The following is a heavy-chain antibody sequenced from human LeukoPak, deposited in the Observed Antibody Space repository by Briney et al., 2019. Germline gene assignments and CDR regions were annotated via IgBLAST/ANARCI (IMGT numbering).Heavy chain of an antibody. V-gene: IGHV3-23*01. CDR3: AKGGYCSSTSCYVGWFDP. CDR1: GFTFSSYV. J-gene: IGHJ5*02. CDR2: ISGGGGST. D-gene: IGHD2-2*01. Sequence: GGSLRLSCAASGFTFSSYVMNWVRQAPGKGLEWVSVISGGGGSTYYADSVKGRFTISRDNSKNTLFLQMNSLRAEDTAVYYCAKGGYCSSTSCYVGWFDPRGQGTLVTVSS.